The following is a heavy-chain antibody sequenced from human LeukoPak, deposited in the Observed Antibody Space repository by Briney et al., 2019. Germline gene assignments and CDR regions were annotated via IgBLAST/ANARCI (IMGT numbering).Heavy chain of an antibody. CDR3: ARATIEYSSSSGGCYFDY. J-gene: IGHJ4*02. Sequence: ASVKVSCKASGYTFTSYDINWVRQATGQGLEWMGWMNPNSGNTGYAQKFQGRVTMTRNTSISTVYMELSSLRSEDTAVYYCARATIEYSSSSGGCYFDYWGQGTLVTVSS. D-gene: IGHD6-6*01. CDR2: MNPNSGNT. V-gene: IGHV1-8*01. CDR1: GYTFTSYD.